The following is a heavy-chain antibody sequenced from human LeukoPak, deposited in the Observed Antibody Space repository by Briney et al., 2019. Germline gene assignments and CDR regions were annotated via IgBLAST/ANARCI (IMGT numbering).Heavy chain of an antibody. V-gene: IGHV4-39*01. Sequence: SETLSLTCSVTGASVTMGSYYWAWIRQPPGKGLEWIGTFHFSGSTYYNPSLKSRVTISVDTSKNSVSLMLRSVTAADTAVYFCARHRATAGLYDAFDIWGQGTMGTVSS. CDR2: FHFSGST. D-gene: IGHD6-13*01. CDR1: GASVTMGSYY. J-gene: IGHJ3*02. CDR3: ARHRATAGLYDAFDI.